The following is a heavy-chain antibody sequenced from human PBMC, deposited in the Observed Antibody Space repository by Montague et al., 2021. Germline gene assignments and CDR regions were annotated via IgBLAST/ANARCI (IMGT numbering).Heavy chain of an antibody. Sequence: SETLSLTCSVSGASISDYYWSWIRQPPGKGLEWIGYIYYSRRTNYNPSFKSRVTISVDTSKNQFSLKLSSVTAADTAFYYCAVTNPYYYGMDVWGQGTTVTVSS. D-gene: IGHD1-14*01. J-gene: IGHJ6*02. CDR2: IYYSRRT. CDR3: AVTNPYYYGMDV. CDR1: GASISDYY. V-gene: IGHV4-59*01.